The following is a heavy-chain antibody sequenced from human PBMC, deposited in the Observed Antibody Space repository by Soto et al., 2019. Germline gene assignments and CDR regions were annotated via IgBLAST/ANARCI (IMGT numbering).Heavy chain of an antibody. Sequence: QVQLVQSGAEVKKPGASVKVSYKASGYTFTSYGISWVRQAPGQGLEWMGWISAYNGNTNYAQKLQGRVTMTTDTSTSTAYMELRSLRSDDTAVYYCARETTIGRLPPSYGMDVWGQGTTVTVSS. J-gene: IGHJ6*02. D-gene: IGHD3-22*01. CDR2: ISAYNGNT. CDR3: ARETTIGRLPPSYGMDV. CDR1: GYTFTSYG. V-gene: IGHV1-18*01.